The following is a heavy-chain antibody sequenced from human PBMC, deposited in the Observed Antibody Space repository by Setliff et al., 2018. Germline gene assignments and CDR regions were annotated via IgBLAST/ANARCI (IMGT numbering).Heavy chain of an antibody. D-gene: IGHD3-10*02. CDR1: DYTFLSYG. CDR2: ISAYTGKT. J-gene: IGHJ6*03. V-gene: IGHV1-18*01. Sequence: GASVKVSCKAADYTFLSYGLSWVRQAPGQGLEWMGWISAYTGKTDYAQNFQGRVTMTTDRSISTAYMELSSLRSEDTAVYYCVRDDVRGYYMDVWGKGTTVTVSS. CDR3: VRDDVRGYYMDV.